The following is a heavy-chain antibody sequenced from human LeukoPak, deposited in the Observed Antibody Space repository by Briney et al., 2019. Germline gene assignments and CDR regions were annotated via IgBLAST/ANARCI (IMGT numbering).Heavy chain of an antibody. J-gene: IGHJ5*02. CDR2: ISSSSNYI. CDR3: ARIPNSANFPNWFDP. D-gene: IGHD4/OR15-4a*01. V-gene: IGHV3-21*01. CDR1: GFTFSSST. Sequence: GGSLRLSCVASGFTFSSSTMNWVRQAPGKGLEWVSSISSSSNYIYYADSVKGRFTISRDNAKNSLYLEMNSLRAEDTAVYYCARIPNSANFPNWFDPWGQGTLVTVSS.